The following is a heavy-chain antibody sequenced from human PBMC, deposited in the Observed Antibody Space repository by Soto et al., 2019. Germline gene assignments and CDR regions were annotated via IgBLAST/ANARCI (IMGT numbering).Heavy chain of an antibody. V-gene: IGHV3-7*05. J-gene: IGHJ6*02. CDR2: IKQDGSEK. CDR3: ARVPYRGGWGYYYYGMDV. D-gene: IGHD4-4*01. CDR1: GFTFSSYW. Sequence: GSLSLSCAASGFTFSSYWMSWVRQAPGKGLEWVANIKQDGSEKYYVDSVKGRFTISRDNAKNSLYLQMNSLRAEDTAVYYCARVPYRGGWGYYYYGMDVWGQGTTVTVSS.